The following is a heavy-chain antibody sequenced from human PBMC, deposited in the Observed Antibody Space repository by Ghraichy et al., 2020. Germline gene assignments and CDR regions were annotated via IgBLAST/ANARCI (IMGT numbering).Heavy chain of an antibody. CDR2: ISAENGNT. D-gene: IGHD3-10*02. J-gene: IGHJ3*02. CDR1: GYTFISYG. CDR3: ARVFLRVNEAFAFDI. V-gene: IGHV1-18*01. Sequence: ASVKVSCKASGYTFISYGISWVRQAPGQGLEWMGWISAENGNTNYAQKVQGRVTMATDTSTGTAYMELRRLRSDDTAVYYCARVFLRVNEAFAFDIWGQGTMVTVSS.